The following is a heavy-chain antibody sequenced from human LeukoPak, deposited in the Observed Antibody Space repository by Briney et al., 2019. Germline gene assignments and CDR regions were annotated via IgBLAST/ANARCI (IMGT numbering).Heavy chain of an antibody. CDR2: ISASGNNT. V-gene: IGHV3-23*01. Sequence: GGSLRLSCAASGFTFSTYAMYWVRQAPGKGLEWVSGISASGNNTDYAVSVKGRFTISRDNSKNTLYVQMNSLRAEDTAVYYCAKGARDSGSYYSALHYWGQGTLVTVSS. J-gene: IGHJ4*02. CDR3: AKGARDSGSYYSALHY. CDR1: GFTFSTYA. D-gene: IGHD3-10*01.